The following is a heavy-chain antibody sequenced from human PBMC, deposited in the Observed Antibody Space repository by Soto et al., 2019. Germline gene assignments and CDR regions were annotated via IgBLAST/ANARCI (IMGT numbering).Heavy chain of an antibody. CDR3: ARAQTSYYYDSSGYLSSASY. CDR1: GGTFSSYA. D-gene: IGHD3-22*01. V-gene: IGHV1-69*13. Sequence: GASLKVSCKASGGTFSSYAISWVRQAPGQGLEWMGGIIPIFGTANYAQKFQGRVTITADESTSTAYMELSSLRSEDTAVYYCARAQTSYYYDSSGYLSSASYWGQGTLVTVSS. J-gene: IGHJ4*02. CDR2: IIPIFGTA.